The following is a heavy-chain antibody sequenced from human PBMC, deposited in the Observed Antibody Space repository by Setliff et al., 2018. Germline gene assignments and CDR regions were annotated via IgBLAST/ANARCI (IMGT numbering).Heavy chain of an antibody. Sequence: SETLSLTCTVSGGSISSSSYYWGWIRQPPGRGLEWIGSIFYSGSTYYNPSLKSRVTISVDTSKNQFSLKLSSVTAADTAVYYCARPSKYYDILTGYYHNWFDPWGQGTLVTVSS. CDR2: IFYSGST. CDR1: GGSISSSSYY. CDR3: ARPSKYYDILTGYYHNWFDP. D-gene: IGHD3-9*01. V-gene: IGHV4-39*01. J-gene: IGHJ5*02.